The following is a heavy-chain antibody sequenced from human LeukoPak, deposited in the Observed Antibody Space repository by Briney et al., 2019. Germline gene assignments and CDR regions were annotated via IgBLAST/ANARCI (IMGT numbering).Heavy chain of an antibody. J-gene: IGHJ4*02. CDR3: ARQKVTMVRGIIITEYFDY. V-gene: IGHV5-51*01. D-gene: IGHD3-10*01. Sequence: PGESLKIACRGCGYSFTSYWIAWVRQMPGKGLEWMGIIYPGDSNTRYSPSFQGHVTISADKSISTAYLQWSSLMASDTAMYYCARQKVTMVRGIIITEYFDYWGQGTLVTVSS. CDR1: GYSFTSYW. CDR2: IYPGDSNT.